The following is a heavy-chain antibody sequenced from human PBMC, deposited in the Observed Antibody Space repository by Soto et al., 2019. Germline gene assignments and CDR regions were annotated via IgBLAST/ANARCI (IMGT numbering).Heavy chain of an antibody. V-gene: IGHV3-11*01. CDR3: ASHYDMWSGYLSPVDY. J-gene: IGHJ4*02. CDR1: GYTFSDYY. Sequence: QVQLVESGGDLVKPGGSLRLSCAASGYTFSDYYMSWIRQAPGKGLEWISYIDTSGTKIYYADSVKGRFTITRDNANNLLYLERNGLRDEDTAVYYCASHYDMWSGYLSPVDYWGQGTLVTVSS. CDR2: IDTSGTKI. D-gene: IGHD3-3*01.